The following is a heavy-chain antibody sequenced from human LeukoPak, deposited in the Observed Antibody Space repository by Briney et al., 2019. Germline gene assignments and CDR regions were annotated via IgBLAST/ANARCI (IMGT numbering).Heavy chain of an antibody. Sequence: PGGSLRLSCAASGFTFSSYGMHWVRQAPGKGLEWVAVIWYDGSNKYYADSVKGRFTISRDNSKNTLYLQMNSLRAEDTAVYYCAKDRGIVGATTDFDYWGQGTLVTVSS. CDR3: AKDRGIVGATTDFDY. CDR1: GFTFSSYG. J-gene: IGHJ4*02. CDR2: IWYDGSNK. V-gene: IGHV3-33*06. D-gene: IGHD1-26*01.